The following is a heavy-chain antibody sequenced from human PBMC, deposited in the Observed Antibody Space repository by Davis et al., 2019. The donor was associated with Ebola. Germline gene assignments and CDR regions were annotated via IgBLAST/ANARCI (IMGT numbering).Heavy chain of an antibody. CDR3: AKEYYDYIWGSYRSPYFDY. CDR1: GFTFSTSG. Sequence: GGSLRLSCAASGFTFSTSGMHWVRQAPGKGLEWVALIWFDGSSQYYADSVKGRFTVSRDNSKNTLYLQMSSLRAEDTAVYYCAKEYYDYIWGSYRSPYFDYWGQGTLVTVSS. V-gene: IGHV3-33*06. D-gene: IGHD3-16*02. CDR2: IWFDGSSQ. J-gene: IGHJ4*02.